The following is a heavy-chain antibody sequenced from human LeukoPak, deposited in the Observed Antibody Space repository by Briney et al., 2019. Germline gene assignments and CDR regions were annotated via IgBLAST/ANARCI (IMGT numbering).Heavy chain of an antibody. Sequence: SGGSLRLSCAASGFTFRNYVIHWVRQAPGKGLEWVAVISYDGSNKYYADSVKGRFTISRDNSKNTLYLQMNSLRAEDTAVYYCASLDIVVVPAAPKLSLEKKNWFDPWGQGTLVTVSS. CDR1: GFTFRNYV. J-gene: IGHJ5*02. D-gene: IGHD2-2*01. CDR2: ISYDGSNK. V-gene: IGHV3-30-3*01. CDR3: ASLDIVVVPAAPKLSLEKKNWFDP.